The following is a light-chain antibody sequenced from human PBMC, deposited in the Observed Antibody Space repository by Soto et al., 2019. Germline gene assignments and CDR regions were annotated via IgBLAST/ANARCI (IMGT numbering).Light chain of an antibody. V-gene: IGKV3-20*01. CDR3: QHYGNSPPSVT. CDR2: GAS. J-gene: IGKJ3*01. CDR1: QSVSSDY. Sequence: EIVLTQSPDTLSLSPGERATLSCRASQSVSSDYLVWYQQKFGQAPRLLIYGASSRATGTPVRFSGSGSGTDFTLTISRLEPGDFAVYYCQHYGNSPPSVTFGPGTKVEIK.